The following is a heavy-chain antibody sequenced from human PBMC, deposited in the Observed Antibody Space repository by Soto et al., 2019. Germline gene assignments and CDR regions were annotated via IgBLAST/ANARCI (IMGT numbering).Heavy chain of an antibody. CDR1: GFTFSSYD. V-gene: IGHV3-23*01. D-gene: IGHD3-22*01. Sequence: GGSLRLSCAASGFTFSSYDMSWVRQAPGKGLEWVSAISGSGGSTYYADSVKGRFTISRDNSKNTLYLQMNSLRAEDTAVYYCAKDLRYYYDSSAPQNWGQGTLVTVSS. CDR3: AKDLRYYYDSSAPQN. CDR2: ISGSGGST. J-gene: IGHJ4*02.